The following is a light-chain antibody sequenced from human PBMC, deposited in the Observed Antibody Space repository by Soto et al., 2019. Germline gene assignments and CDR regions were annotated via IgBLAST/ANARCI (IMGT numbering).Light chain of an antibody. CDR1: QSVSSSY. CDR2: DAS. J-gene: IGKJ2*01. Sequence: EIVLTQSPGTLSLSPGERATLSCRASQSVSSSYSAWYQQKPGQAPRLLIYDASSRATGIPDRFSGSGSGTDFSLTISRLEPEDFAVYYCQQYGSSPWYTFGQGTKLEIK. CDR3: QQYGSSPWYT. V-gene: IGKV3-20*01.